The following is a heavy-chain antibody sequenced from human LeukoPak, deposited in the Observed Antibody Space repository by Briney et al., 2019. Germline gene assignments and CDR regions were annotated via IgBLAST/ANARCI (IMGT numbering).Heavy chain of an antibody. CDR2: INHSGST. CDR1: GGSFSGYY. CDR3: ARALAYYYDSSGYYPMYYFDY. D-gene: IGHD3-22*01. Sequence: PSETLSLTCAVYGGSFSGYYWSWLRQPPGKGLEWIGEINHSGSTNYNPSLKSRVTMSVDTSKNQFSLKLSSVTAADTAVYYCARALAYYYDSSGYYPMYYFDYWGQGTLVTVSS. V-gene: IGHV4-34*01. J-gene: IGHJ4*02.